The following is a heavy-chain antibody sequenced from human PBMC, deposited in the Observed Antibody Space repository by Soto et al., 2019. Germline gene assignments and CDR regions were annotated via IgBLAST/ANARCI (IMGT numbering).Heavy chain of an antibody. CDR3: ARGFNWLDC. V-gene: IGHV3-53*01. Sequence: EVELVESGGGLIQPGGSLRLSCAASGFSVSTNYLIWVRHAPGQGLEWVSVIYDDGRTYYAESVKGRFTISRDNSDNTVYLQMNSLRVEDTAVYYCARGFNWLDCWGQGSLVTVSS. CDR2: IYDDGRT. CDR1: GFSVSTNY. J-gene: IGHJ5*01.